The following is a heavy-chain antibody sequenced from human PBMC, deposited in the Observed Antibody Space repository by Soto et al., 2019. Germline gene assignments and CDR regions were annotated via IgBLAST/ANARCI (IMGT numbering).Heavy chain of an antibody. J-gene: IGHJ6*02. D-gene: IGHD3-10*01. Sequence: ASVTVSCKASGYTFTSYYMHWVRQAPGQGLEWMGIINPSGGSTSYAQKFQGRVTMTRDTSTSTVYMELSSLRSEDTAVYYCANEPPTDPDYYGSGSYPNYGMDVWGQGTTVTVSS. CDR2: INPSGGST. CDR3: ANEPPTDPDYYGSGSYPNYGMDV. CDR1: GYTFTSYY. V-gene: IGHV1-46*03.